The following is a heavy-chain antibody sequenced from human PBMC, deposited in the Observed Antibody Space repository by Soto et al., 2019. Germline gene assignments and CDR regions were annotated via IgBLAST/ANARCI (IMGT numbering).Heavy chain of an antibody. J-gene: IGHJ3*01. Sequence: QVHLVQSGAEVKKPGASVKVSCKASGYTFTGYYIHWVRQAPGQGLERMGWINPKSGGANIAQKFQGWVTMTRDTSISTTYMELSNLRSNDTAVYYCARDYYDGSASYGIEFWGQGTMVTVAS. D-gene: IGHD3-16*01. V-gene: IGHV1-2*04. CDR2: INPKSGGA. CDR1: GYTFTGYY. CDR3: ARDYYDGSASYGIEF.